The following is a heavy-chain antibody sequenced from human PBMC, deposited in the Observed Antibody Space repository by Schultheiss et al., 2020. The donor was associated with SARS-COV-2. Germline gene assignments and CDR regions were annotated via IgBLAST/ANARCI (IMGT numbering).Heavy chain of an antibody. D-gene: IGHD6-19*01. CDR2: IYYSGST. CDR3: ARSSEYSSGLNFDY. V-gene: IGHV4-59*12. CDR1: GGSINNYY. J-gene: IGHJ4*02. Sequence: SETLSLTCNVSGGSINNYYWTWIRQSPGKGLEWIGYIYYSGSTNYNPSLKSRVTISVDKSKNQFSLKLSSVTAADTAVYYCARSSEYSSGLNFDYWGQGTLVTVSS.